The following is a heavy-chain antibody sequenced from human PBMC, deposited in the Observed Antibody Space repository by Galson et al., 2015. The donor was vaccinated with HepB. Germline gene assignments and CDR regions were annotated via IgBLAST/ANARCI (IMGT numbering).Heavy chain of an antibody. V-gene: IGHV4-39*01. J-gene: IGHJ4*02. CDR2: IYYTGST. Sequence: ETLSLTCTVSGGSISSRSYYWAWIRQPPGKGLEWIGNIYYTGSTYYNASLKSRVTISVDTSKNQFSLKLSSVTAADTAVYYCASLGWSSSGFAYWGQGTLGTVSS. D-gene: IGHD6-19*01. CDR3: ASLGWSSSGFAY. CDR1: GGSISSRSYY.